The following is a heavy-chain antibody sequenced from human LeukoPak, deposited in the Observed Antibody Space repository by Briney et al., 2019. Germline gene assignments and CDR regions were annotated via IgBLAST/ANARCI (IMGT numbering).Heavy chain of an antibody. D-gene: IGHD3-22*01. CDR1: GGSFSGYY. V-gene: IGHV4-34*01. J-gene: IGHJ6*03. Sequence: SETLSLTCAVYGGSFSGYYWSWIRQPPGKGLEWIGSIYYSGSTYYNPSLKSRVTISVDTSKNQFSLKLSSVTAADTAVYYCARNDDSSGYLGYYYYYYMDVWGKGTTVTVSS. CDR3: ARNDDSSGYLGYYYYYYMDV. CDR2: IYYSGST.